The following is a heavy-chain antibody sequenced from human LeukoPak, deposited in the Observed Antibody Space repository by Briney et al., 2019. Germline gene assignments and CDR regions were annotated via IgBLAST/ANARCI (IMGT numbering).Heavy chain of an antibody. J-gene: IGHJ3*02. Sequence: PGGSLRLSCAASGFAFSNYVMHWVRQTPGKGLEWVAVIWYDGSNKYYADSVKGRFTISRDNSKNTLYLQMNSLRAEDTAVFYCDGTSEATYYSLSSGHYLGAFDIWGQGTMVTVSS. CDR2: IWYDGSNK. CDR1: GFAFSNYV. CDR3: DGTSEATYYSLSSGHYLGAFDI. D-gene: IGHD3-22*01. V-gene: IGHV3-33*01.